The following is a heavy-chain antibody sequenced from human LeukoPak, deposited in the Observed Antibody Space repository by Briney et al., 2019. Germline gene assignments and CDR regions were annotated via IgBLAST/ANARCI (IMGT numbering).Heavy chain of an antibody. V-gene: IGHV3-23*01. D-gene: IGHD6-13*01. Sequence: GGSLRLSCAASGFTSSSYAMSWVRQAPGKGLEWVSAISGSGGSTYYADSVKGRFTISRDNSKNTLYLQMNSLRAEDTAVYYCAKRGYSGSWYSVDYWGQGTLVTVSS. CDR3: AKRGYSGSWYSVDY. J-gene: IGHJ4*02. CDR2: ISGSGGST. CDR1: GFTSSSYA.